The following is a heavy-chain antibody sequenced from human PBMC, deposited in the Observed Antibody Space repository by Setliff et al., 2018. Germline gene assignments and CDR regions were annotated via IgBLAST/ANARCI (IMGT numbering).Heavy chain of an antibody. V-gene: IGHV4-39*07. Sequence: SETLSLTCTVSGGSISSSSYYWGWIRQPPGKGLEWSGSIYYSGSTYYNPSLKSRVTISVDTSKNQFSLKLSSVTAADTAVYYCARRETYYNFWSGYYAYWGQGTLVTVSS. D-gene: IGHD3-3*01. CDR2: IYYSGST. J-gene: IGHJ4*02. CDR1: GGSISSSSYY. CDR3: ARRETYYNFWSGYYAY.